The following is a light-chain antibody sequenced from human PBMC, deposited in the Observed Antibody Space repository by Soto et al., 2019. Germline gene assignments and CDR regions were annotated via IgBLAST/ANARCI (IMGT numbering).Light chain of an antibody. V-gene: IGKV3-20*01. CDR1: QSVSSSY. Sequence: EIVLTQSPGTLSLSPGERATLSCRASQSVSSSYLAWYQQKPGQAPRLLIYGASSRATGIPDRFSGSGSGTDFTLTISRLEPEDFAMYYCHKYDSSPLTFGGGTKVEIK. J-gene: IGKJ4*01. CDR2: GAS. CDR3: HKYDSSPLT.